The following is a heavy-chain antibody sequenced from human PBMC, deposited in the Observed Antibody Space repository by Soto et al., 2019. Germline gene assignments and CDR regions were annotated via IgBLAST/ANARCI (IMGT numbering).Heavy chain of an antibody. CDR2: ISYDGSSK. CDR1: GFTFSSYG. CDR3: AKDPGASYGDYFDY. Sequence: QVQLVESGGGVVQPGTSLRLSCAASGFTFSSYGMHWVRQAPGKGLEWVTFISYDGSSKYYAGSVRGRFTISRDNSKNTLYLQMNSLRAEDTAVYYCAKDPGASYGDYFDYWGQGILVTVSS. D-gene: IGHD4-17*01. V-gene: IGHV3-30*18. J-gene: IGHJ4*02.